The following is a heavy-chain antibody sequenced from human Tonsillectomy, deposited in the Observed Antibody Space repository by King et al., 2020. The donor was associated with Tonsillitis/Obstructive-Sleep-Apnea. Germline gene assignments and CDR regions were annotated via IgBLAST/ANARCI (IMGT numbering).Heavy chain of an antibody. CDR2: ISWNSGSI. J-gene: IGHJ3*02. CDR3: AKDLGGGYCSSTSCSNDAFDI. CDR1: GFTFDDYA. Sequence: VQLVESGGGLVQPGRSLRLSCAASGFTFDDYAMHWVRQATGKGLEWVSGISWNSGSIGYADSVKGRFTISRDNAKNSLYLQMNSLRAEDTALYYCAKDLGGGYCSSTSCSNDAFDIWGQGTMVTVSS. V-gene: IGHV3-9*01. D-gene: IGHD2-2*01.